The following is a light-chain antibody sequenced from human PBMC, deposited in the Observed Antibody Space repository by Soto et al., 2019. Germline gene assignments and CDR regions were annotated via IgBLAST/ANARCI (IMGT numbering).Light chain of an antibody. J-gene: IGLJ2*01. V-gene: IGLV2-14*01. CDR2: DVT. Sequence: QSALTQPASVSGSPGQSITISCTGTSTDVGANNYVSWYQQHPGRAPKVMIYDVTNRPSGVSSRFSGSKSGNTASLTISGLQAEDEADYYCYSHVAATTGVFGGGTQLTVL. CDR1: STDVGANNY. CDR3: YSHVAATTGV.